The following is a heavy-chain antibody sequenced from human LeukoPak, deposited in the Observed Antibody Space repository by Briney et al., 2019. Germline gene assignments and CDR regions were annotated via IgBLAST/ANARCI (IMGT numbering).Heavy chain of an antibody. Sequence: ASVKVSCKASGGTFSSYAISWVRQASGQGLEWMGGIIPIFGHRSSRAEYESTSAAYMELSSLRSEDTAVYYCARGGYCSSTSCYLDFDYWGQGTLVTVSS. CDR3: ARGGYCSSTSCYLDFDY. CDR2: IIPIFG. CDR1: GGTFSSYA. J-gene: IGHJ4*02. V-gene: IGHV1-69*01. D-gene: IGHD2-2*01.